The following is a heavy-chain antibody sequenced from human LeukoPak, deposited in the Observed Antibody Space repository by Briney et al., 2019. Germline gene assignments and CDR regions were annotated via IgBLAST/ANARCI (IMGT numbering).Heavy chain of an antibody. CDR2: IYYSGST. V-gene: IGHV4-59*01. D-gene: IGHD4-23*01. Sequence: SETLSLTCTVSGGSISSYYWSWIRQPPGKGLEWVGYIYYSGSTNYNPSLKSRVTISVDTSKNQFSLKLSSVTAADTAVYYCARIEDYGGNSVNYWGQGTLVTVSS. J-gene: IGHJ4*02. CDR1: GGSISSYY. CDR3: ARIEDYGGNSVNY.